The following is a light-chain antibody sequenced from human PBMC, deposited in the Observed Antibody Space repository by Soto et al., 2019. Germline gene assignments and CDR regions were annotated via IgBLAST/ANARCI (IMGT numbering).Light chain of an antibody. CDR1: QSVSTSF. Sequence: EVVLTQSPGTLSLSPGERATLSCRASQSVSTSFLAWYQQKPGQAPRLLIYGAFSRATGIPDRFSGSGSGTDFTLTISRLEPEDFAVYYCQQYDTSLRTFGPVTKADSK. J-gene: IGKJ1*01. CDR2: GAF. V-gene: IGKV3-20*01. CDR3: QQYDTSLRT.